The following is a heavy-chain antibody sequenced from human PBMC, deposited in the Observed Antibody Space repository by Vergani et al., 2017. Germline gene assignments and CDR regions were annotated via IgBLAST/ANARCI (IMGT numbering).Heavy chain of an antibody. CDR1: GGSISSGSYY. CDR2: IYTSGST. CDR3: ARMMVGATTVWFDP. Sequence: QVQLQESGPGLVKPSQTLSLTCTVSGGSISSGSYYWSWIRQPAGKGLEWIGRIYTSGSTNYNPSLKSRVTISVQTSKNQFSLKLSPVTAADTAVYYCARMMVGATTVWFDPWGQGTLVTVSS. J-gene: IGHJ5*02. V-gene: IGHV4-61*02. D-gene: IGHD1-26*01.